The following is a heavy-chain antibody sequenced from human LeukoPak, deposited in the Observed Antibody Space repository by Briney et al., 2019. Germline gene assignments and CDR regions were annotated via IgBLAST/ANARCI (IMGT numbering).Heavy chain of an antibody. CDR3: ARNKASSSWYGYIIYYYYGMDV. J-gene: IGHJ6*02. D-gene: IGHD6-13*01. V-gene: IGHV1-2*06. CDR2: INCNGGGT. CDR1: GYTFTGYY. Sequence: ASVKVSCKASGYTFTGYYIHWVRQAPGQGLEWMGRINCNGGGTSYAQKFQGRVTMTRDTSISTAYMELSSLRSEDTAVYYCARNKASSSWYGYIIYYYYGMDVWGQGTTVTVSS.